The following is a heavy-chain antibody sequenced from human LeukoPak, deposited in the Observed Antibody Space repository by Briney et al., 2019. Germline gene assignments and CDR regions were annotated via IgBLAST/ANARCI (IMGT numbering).Heavy chain of an antibody. CDR2: ISYDGSNK. CDR1: GFTFSSYG. CDR3: AKQAGIAARRWFDP. V-gene: IGHV3-30*18. Sequence: PGGSLRLSCAASGFTFSSYGMHWVRQAPGKGLEWVAVISYDGSNKYYADSVKGRFTISRDNSKNTLYLQMNSLRAEDTAVYYCAKQAGIAARRWFDPWGQGTLVTVSS. D-gene: IGHD6-6*01. J-gene: IGHJ5*02.